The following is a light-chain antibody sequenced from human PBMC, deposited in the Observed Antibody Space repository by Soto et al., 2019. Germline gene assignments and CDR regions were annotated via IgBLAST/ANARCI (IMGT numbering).Light chain of an antibody. V-gene: IGKV3-20*01. CDR2: GAS. CDR3: QQYISYRA. Sequence: EIGLTPSPGNLSLSPGEGATLSCRASQSVSSSYSAWYQHKPGQPPSLLISGASTAATGIPARFSGSGSGTEFTLTINGLQPDDFAIYYCQQYISYRAFGQGTKVDIK. CDR1: QSVSSSY. J-gene: IGKJ1*01.